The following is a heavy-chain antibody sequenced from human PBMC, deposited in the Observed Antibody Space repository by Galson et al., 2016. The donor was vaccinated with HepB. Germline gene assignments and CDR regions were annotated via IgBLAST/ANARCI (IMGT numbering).Heavy chain of an antibody. CDR3: GTESYLKGHSIVVAAPSQT. D-gene: IGHD2-15*01. Sequence: SLRLSCAASGFSFSNYGMSWVRQAPGKGLEWVSVIYSGGGTYYADSVQGRFTISRDNSKNTVFLEMNGLRAEDTAVYYCGTESYLKGHSIVVAAPSQTWGRGTLVTVSS. CDR2: IYSGGGT. J-gene: IGHJ5*02. V-gene: IGHV3-53*01. CDR1: GFSFSNYG.